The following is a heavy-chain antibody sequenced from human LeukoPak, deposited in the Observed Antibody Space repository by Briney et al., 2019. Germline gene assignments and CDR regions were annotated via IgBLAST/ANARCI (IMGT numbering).Heavy chain of an antibody. Sequence: QPGRSLRLSCAASGFTFDDYAMHWVRQAPGKGLEWVSGISWKSVNIDYADSVKGRFTISRDNAKNSLYLQMNSLRAEDTALYYCATTSHYDFWSGYYPFDYWGQGTLVTVSS. D-gene: IGHD3-3*01. CDR3: ATTSHYDFWSGYYPFDY. CDR2: ISWKSVNI. CDR1: GFTFDDYA. V-gene: IGHV3-9*01. J-gene: IGHJ4*02.